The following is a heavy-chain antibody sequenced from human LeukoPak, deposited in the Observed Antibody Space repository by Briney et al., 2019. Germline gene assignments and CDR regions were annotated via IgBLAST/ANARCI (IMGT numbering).Heavy chain of an antibody. CDR3: ARRYCSSTSCYEANNWFDP. D-gene: IGHD2-2*01. V-gene: IGHV4-34*01. J-gene: IGHJ5*02. CDR1: GGSFSGYY. Sequence: SETLSLTCAVYGGSFSGYYWSWIRQPPGKGLEWIGEINHSGSTNYNPSLKSRVTISVDTSKNQFSLKLSSVTAADTAVYYCARRYCSSTSCYEANNWFDPWGQGALVTVSS. CDR2: INHSGST.